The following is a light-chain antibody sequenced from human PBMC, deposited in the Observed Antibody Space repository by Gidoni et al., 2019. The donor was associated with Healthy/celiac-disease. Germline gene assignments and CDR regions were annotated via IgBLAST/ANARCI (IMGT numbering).Light chain of an antibody. CDR1: KLGAKY. J-gene: IGLJ2*01. CDR3: QACDSSTYVV. CDR2: QDS. V-gene: IGLV3-1*01. Sequence: SYELTQPPSVSVSPGQTASIACSGDKLGAKYACWYQQKPGQSPVLVIYQDSKRPSGIPERFSGSTSGNTATLTISGTQAMDEADYYCQACDSSTYVVFGGGTKLTVL.